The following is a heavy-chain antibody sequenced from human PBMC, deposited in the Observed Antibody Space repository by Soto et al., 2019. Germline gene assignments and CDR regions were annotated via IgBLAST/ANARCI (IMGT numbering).Heavy chain of an antibody. Sequence: SETLSLTCIVSGGSVGSGAYYWSWIRQHPGKGLEWIGYIYYSGSTYYNPSLKSRVTISVDTSKNQFSLKLSSVTAADTAVYYCARVKIAGFDPWGQGTLVTVSS. J-gene: IGHJ5*02. V-gene: IGHV4-31*03. CDR2: IYYSGST. CDR3: ARVKIAGFDP. CDR1: GGSVGSGAYY.